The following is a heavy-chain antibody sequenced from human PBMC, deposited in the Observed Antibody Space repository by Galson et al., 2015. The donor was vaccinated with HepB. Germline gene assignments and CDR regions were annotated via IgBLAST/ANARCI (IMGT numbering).Heavy chain of an antibody. J-gene: IGHJ6*02. D-gene: IGHD2-2*02. CDR2: ISYDGSSR. CDR3: AKDNTFPPHFYDAMDV. Sequence: SLRLSCVASGFTFSMYGIHWVRQAPGKGLEWVTVISYDGSSRCYADSVKGRFTISRDNSKNTVYLQMNSLRAEDTAIYYCAKDNTFPPHFYDAMDVWGQGTTVTVSS. CDR1: GFTFSMYG. V-gene: IGHV3-30*18.